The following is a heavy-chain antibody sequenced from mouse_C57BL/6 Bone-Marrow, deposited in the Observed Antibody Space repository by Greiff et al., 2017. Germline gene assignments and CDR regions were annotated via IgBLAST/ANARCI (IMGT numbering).Heavy chain of an antibody. CDR3: TRDSYGSPTAY. CDR2: ISSGGDYI. CDR1: GFTFSSYA. J-gene: IGHJ3*01. Sequence: EVQLVESGEGLVKPGGSLKLSCAASGFTFSSYAMSWVRQTPEKRLEWVAYISSGGDYIYYADTVKGRFTISRDNARNTPYLQMSSLKSEDTAMYYCTRDSYGSPTAYWGQGTLVTVSA. D-gene: IGHD1-1*01. V-gene: IGHV5-9-1*02.